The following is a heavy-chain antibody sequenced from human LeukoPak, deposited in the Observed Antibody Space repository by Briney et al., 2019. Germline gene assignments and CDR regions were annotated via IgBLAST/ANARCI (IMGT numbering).Heavy chain of an antibody. D-gene: IGHD2-8*01. CDR3: ASTNVDGMDV. Sequence: ASVKVSCKASGYTFTSYGISWVRQAPGQGLEWMGWISAYNGNADYAQKFQGRVTMTRNTSISTAYMELSSLRSEDTAVYYCASTNVDGMDVWGQGTTVTVSS. V-gene: IGHV1-18*01. J-gene: IGHJ6*02. CDR1: GYTFTSYG. CDR2: ISAYNGNA.